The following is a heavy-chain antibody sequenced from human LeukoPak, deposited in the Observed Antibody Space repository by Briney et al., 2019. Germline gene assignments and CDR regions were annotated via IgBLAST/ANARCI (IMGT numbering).Heavy chain of an antibody. CDR1: GGTFSSYA. D-gene: IGHD2-15*01. CDR3: ARDSGYCSGGSCYSGWFDP. CDR2: IIPILGIA. J-gene: IGHJ5*02. V-gene: IGHV1-69*04. Sequence: GASVKVSCKASGGTFSSYAISWVRQAPGQGLEWMGRIIPILGIANYAQKFQGRVTITADKSTSTAYMELSSLRSEDTAVYYCARDSGYCSGGSCYSGWFDPWGQGTLVTVSS.